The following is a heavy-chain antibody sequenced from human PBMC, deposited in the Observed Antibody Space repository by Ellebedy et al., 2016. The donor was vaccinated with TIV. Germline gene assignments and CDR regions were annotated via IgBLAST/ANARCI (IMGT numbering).Heavy chain of an antibody. CDR2: IYSGGTT. J-gene: IGHJ4*02. Sequence: GESLKISCAASGFTVNNNYMTWVRQPPGKGLEWVSLIYSGGTTYYADSVKDRFTISRDNSKNTLYLQMSSLRAEDTAIYYCARTKYLDYWGQGTLVTVSS. CDR1: GFTVNNNY. V-gene: IGHV3-66*01. CDR3: ARTKYLDY.